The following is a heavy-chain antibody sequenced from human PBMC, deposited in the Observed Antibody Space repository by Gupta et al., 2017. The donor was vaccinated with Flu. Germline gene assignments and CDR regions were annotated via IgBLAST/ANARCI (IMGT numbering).Heavy chain of an antibody. CDR2: INPHMGSR. Sequence: VQLVQSGAEVKKPGASVKVSCKASGYTFTDYYITWVRRAPGKGLEWMGRINPHMGSRTYQQKFQGRVTSTEDASLSTAYMELSILRSDDTAVYYCAREKFCHNTSCYRYFDPWGQGTRVTVSS. D-gene: IGHD2-2*02. J-gene: IGHJ5*02. CDR3: AREKFCHNTSCYRYFDP. V-gene: IGHV1-2*01. CDR1: GYTFTDYY.